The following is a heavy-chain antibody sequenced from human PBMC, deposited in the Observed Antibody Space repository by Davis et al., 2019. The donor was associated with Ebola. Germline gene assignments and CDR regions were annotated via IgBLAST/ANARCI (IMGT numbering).Heavy chain of an antibody. CDR1: GYTFTSYY. D-gene: IGHD5-24*01. CDR2: INPSGGST. Sequence: AASVKVSCKASGYTFTSYYMHWVRQAPGQGLEWMGIINPSGGSTSYAQKFQGRVTMTRDTSTSTVYMELSSLRSEDTAVYYCARVSDPGEMATLRFDYWGQGTLVTVSS. CDR3: ARVSDPGEMATLRFDY. V-gene: IGHV1-46*01. J-gene: IGHJ4*02.